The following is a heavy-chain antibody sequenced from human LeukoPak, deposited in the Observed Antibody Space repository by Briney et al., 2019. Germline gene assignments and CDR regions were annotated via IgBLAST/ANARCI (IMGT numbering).Heavy chain of an antibody. J-gene: IGHJ4*02. Sequence: PSETLSLTCTVSGGSISSYYWSWIRQPPGKGLEWIGYIYYTGSATYNPSLKSRVTISVDTSKNQFSLKLSSVTAADTAIYYCARTYYYDSSGYYYNDYWGQGTLVTVSS. CDR2: IYYTGSA. D-gene: IGHD3-22*01. V-gene: IGHV4-59*01. CDR1: GGSISSYY. CDR3: ARTYYYDSSGYYYNDY.